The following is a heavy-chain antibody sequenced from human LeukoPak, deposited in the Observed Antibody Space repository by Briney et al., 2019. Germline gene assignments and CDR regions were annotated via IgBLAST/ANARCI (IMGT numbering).Heavy chain of an antibody. CDR1: GFIFRNYA. Sequence: PGASLRLSCAASGFIFRNYAMSWVRQAPGKGLEWVSAITGSGDTTYYADSVKGRFTFSRDNSKNALYVEMNTLRAEDTAVYYCVKWGDYDILTGYYVPDFWGQGTLVTVSS. CDR2: ITGSGDTT. D-gene: IGHD3-9*01. CDR3: VKWGDYDILTGYYVPDF. V-gene: IGHV3-23*01. J-gene: IGHJ4*02.